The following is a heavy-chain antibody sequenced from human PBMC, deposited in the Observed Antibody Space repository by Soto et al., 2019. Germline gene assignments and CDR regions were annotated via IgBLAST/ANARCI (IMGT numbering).Heavy chain of an antibody. Sequence: QVQLQESGPGLVKPSQTLSLTCTVSGGSISSGGYYWSWIRQHPGKGLEWIGYIYYSGSTYYSPSLKSRLTISVDTAKNQFSLKLSSVTAADTAVYYCASLRSRGPFDYWGQGTLVTVSS. D-gene: IGHD3-16*01. CDR2: IYYSGST. V-gene: IGHV4-31*03. J-gene: IGHJ4*02. CDR1: GGSISSGGYY. CDR3: ASLRSRGPFDY.